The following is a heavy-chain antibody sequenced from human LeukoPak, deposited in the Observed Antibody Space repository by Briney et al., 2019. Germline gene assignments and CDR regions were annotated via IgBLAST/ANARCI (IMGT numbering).Heavy chain of an antibody. V-gene: IGHV1-46*01. CDR3: ARGQQRLGFDP. CDR2: INPSGGST. CDR1: GYTFTSYY. D-gene: IGHD6-25*01. Sequence: AAVKVYCKASGYTFTSYYMHWVRQAPGQGLEWMGIINPSGGSTSYAQKFQGRVTMTRDTSTSTVYMELSSLRSEDTAVYYCARGQQRLGFDPWGQGTLVTVSS. J-gene: IGHJ5*02.